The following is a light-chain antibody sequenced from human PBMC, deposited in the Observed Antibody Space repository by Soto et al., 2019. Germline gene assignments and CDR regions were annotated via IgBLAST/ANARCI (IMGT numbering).Light chain of an antibody. CDR3: AVRDDSLSGHWV. V-gene: IGLV1-47*01. CDR1: SSNIGSNY. CDR2: RSD. Sequence: QSVLTQPPSASGTPGQRVTISCSGSSSNIGSNYVSWYQHLPAAAPKLLIYRSDQRHSGVPDRFSGSKSGTSASLAISGLRSEDEADYFCAVRDDSLSGHWVFGGGTQLTVL. J-gene: IGLJ3*02.